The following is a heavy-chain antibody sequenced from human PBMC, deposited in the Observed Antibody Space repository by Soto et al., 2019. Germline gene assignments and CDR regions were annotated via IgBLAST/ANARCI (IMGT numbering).Heavy chain of an antibody. CDR2: ISGSRRSTI. D-gene: IGHD5-12*01. V-gene: IGHV3-48*02. J-gene: IGHJ4*02. Sequence: GGSLRLSCAASGSTFSSYNMNWVRQAPGKGLEWVSYISGSRRSTIYYADSVKGRFTISRDNAKNSLYLQVNSLRDEDTAVYYCARGGYDWNYFDYWGQGTLVTVSS. CDR1: GSTFSSYN. CDR3: ARGGYDWNYFDY.